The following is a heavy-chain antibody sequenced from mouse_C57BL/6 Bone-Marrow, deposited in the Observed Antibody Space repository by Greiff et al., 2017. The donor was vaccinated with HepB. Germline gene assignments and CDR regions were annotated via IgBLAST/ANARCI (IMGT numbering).Heavy chain of an antibody. D-gene: IGHD1-1*01. CDR2: IDPETGGT. CDR3: TRSYYGTGMDY. J-gene: IGHJ4*01. V-gene: IGHV1-15*01. Sequence: QVQLQQSGAELVRPGASVTLSCKASGYTFTDYEMHWVKQTPVHGLEWIGAIDPETGGTAYNQKFKGKAILTADKSSSTAYMELRSLTSEDSAVYYCTRSYYGTGMDYWGQGTSVTVSS. CDR1: GYTFTDYE.